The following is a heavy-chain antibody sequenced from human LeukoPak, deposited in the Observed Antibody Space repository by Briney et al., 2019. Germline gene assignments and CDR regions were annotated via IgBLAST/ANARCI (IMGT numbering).Heavy chain of an antibody. V-gene: IGHV4-39*01. Sequence: PSETLSLTCTVSGGSISSSSYYWGWIRQPPGKGLEWTGSIYYSGSTYYNPSLKSRVTISVDTSKNQFSLKLSSVTAADTAVYYCARQETGMVLRYYYYYMDVWGKGTTVTVSS. D-gene: IGHD5-18*01. CDR2: IYYSGST. CDR1: GGSISSSSYY. CDR3: ARQETGMVLRYYYYYMDV. J-gene: IGHJ6*03.